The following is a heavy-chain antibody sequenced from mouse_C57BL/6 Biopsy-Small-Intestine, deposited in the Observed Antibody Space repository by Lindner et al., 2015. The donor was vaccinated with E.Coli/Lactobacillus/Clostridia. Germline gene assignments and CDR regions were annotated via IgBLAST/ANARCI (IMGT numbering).Heavy chain of an antibody. Sequence: VQLQESGGGFVKPGGSLKLSCAASGFTFSDYGMHWVRQAPEKGLEWIAYISSGSSAIHYADTVKGRFTISRDNAKNTLFLQMTSLRSEDTAMYFCARDYSHYFDSWGQGTTLTVSS. D-gene: IGHD2-12*01. CDR2: ISSGSSAI. V-gene: IGHV5-17*01. CDR1: GFTFSDYG. CDR3: ARDYSHYFDS. J-gene: IGHJ2*01.